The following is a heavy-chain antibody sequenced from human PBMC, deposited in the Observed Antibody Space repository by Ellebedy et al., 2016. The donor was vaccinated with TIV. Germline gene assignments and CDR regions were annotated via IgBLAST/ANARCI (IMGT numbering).Heavy chain of an antibody. CDR2: IIPILGIA. CDR3: AATSGSYRSMLLAGPLDDAFDI. J-gene: IGHJ3*02. V-gene: IGHV1-69*04. D-gene: IGHD1-26*01. Sequence: AASVKVSCKASGGTFSSYAINWVRQAPGQGLEWMGRIIPILGIANYAQKFQGRVTITADKSTSTAYMEVSSLRSEDTAVYYCAATSGSYRSMLLAGPLDDAFDIWGQGTMVTVSS. CDR1: GGTFSSYA.